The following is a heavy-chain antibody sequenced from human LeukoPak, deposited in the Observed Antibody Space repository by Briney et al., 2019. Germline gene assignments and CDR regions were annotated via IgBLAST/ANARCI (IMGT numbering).Heavy chain of an antibody. CDR3: ARDLQVVTARD. CDR1: GFTFSSYA. Sequence: GGSLSLSCAASGFTFSSYAMHWVRQAPGKGLEWVAVISYDGSNKYYADSVKGRFTISRDNSKNTLYLQMNSLRAEDTAVYYCARDLQVVTARDWGQGTLVTVSS. V-gene: IGHV3-30-3*01. J-gene: IGHJ4*02. D-gene: IGHD2-21*02. CDR2: ISYDGSNK.